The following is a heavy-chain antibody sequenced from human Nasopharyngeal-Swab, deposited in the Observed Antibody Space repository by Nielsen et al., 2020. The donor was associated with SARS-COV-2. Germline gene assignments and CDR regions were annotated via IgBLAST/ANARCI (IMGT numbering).Heavy chain of an antibody. Sequence: WIRQPPGKGLEWIGEINHSGSTNYNPSLKSRVTISVDTSKNQFSLKLSSVTAADTAVYYCARDNDAFDIWGQGTMVTVSS. CDR3: ARDNDAFDI. J-gene: IGHJ3*02. V-gene: IGHV4-34*01. CDR2: INHSGST.